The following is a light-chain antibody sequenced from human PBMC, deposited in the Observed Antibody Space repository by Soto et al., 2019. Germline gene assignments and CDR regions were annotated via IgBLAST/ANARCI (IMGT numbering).Light chain of an antibody. J-gene: IGKJ4*01. V-gene: IGKV1-27*01. CDR2: AAS. Sequence: DIQMTQSPSPLSGFVGDRVTITCRASPGISNYLAWYQQKPGKVPKLLIYAASTLQSGVPSRFSGSGSGTDFTLTISSLQPEDVATYYCQKYNSDPPLFGGGTKVEIK. CDR3: QKYNSDPPL. CDR1: PGISNY.